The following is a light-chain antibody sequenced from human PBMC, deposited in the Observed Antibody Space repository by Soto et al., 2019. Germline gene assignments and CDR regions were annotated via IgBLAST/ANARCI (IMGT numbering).Light chain of an antibody. CDR2: AAT. J-gene: IGKJ2*01. Sequence: EIVLTQSPGTLSLSPGERATLSCRASQSVNSYLAWYQQKPGQAPRLLMYAATTTGTGIPDRFSGSGSGTDFTLTISRLEPEDFAVYYCQQYHRAPFTFGQGTKLEIK. CDR3: QQYHRAPFT. V-gene: IGKV3-20*01. CDR1: QSVNSY.